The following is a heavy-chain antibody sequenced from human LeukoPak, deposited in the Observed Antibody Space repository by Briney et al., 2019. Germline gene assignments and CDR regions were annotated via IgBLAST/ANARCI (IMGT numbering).Heavy chain of an antibody. D-gene: IGHD2-2*01. Sequence: PGASVKVSCKASGYTFTSYDINWVRQATGQGLEWMGWMNPNSGNTGYAQKFQGRVTMTRNTSISTAYMELSSLRSEDTAVYYCARGPGQLLWPYYYYGMDVWGQGTTVTVSS. CDR2: MNPNSGNT. V-gene: IGHV1-8*01. CDR3: ARGPGQLLWPYYYYGMDV. J-gene: IGHJ6*02. CDR1: GYTFTSYD.